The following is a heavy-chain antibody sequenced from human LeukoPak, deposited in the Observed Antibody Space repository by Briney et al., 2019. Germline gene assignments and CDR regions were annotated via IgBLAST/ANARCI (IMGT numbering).Heavy chain of an antibody. D-gene: IGHD3-10*01. CDR2: IYSSGST. J-gene: IGHJ4*02. Sequence: PSETLSLTCTVSGDSISSYHWSWIRQPPGKGLEWIGYIYSSGSTNYRPSLKSRLTISVDMSKSQFSLKLSSVTAADTAVYYCARGYGSGSYLYWGQGTLVSVSS. CDR1: GDSISSYH. V-gene: IGHV4-59*08. CDR3: ARGYGSGSYLY.